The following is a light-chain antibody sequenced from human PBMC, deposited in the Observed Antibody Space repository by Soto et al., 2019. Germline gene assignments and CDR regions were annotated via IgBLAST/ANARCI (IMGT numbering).Light chain of an antibody. CDR1: QSISSH. CDR3: QQSHSTPPT. Sequence: DIQMTQSPSSLSASVGDRVTITCRASQSISSHLNWYQQKPGKAPKLLIYATSSLQSGVPSRFSGSGSGTDFTLNISSLQPEDSAAYYCQQSHSTPPTFGGGTKVEIK. CDR2: ATS. V-gene: IGKV1-39*01. J-gene: IGKJ4*01.